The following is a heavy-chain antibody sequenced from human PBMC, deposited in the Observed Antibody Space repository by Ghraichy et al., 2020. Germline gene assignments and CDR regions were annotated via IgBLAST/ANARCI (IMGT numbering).Heavy chain of an antibody. CDR2: INHSGST. J-gene: IGHJ6*02. CDR3: ARGLVAGTPGRGYYYYGMDV. CDR1: GGSFSGYY. D-gene: IGHD6-19*01. V-gene: IGHV4-34*01. Sequence: LETLSLTCAVYGGSFSGYYWSWIRQPPGKGLEWIGEINHSGSTNYNPSLKSRVTISVDTSKNQFSLKLSSVTAADTTVYYCARGLVAGTPGRGYYYYGMDVWGQGTTVTVSS.